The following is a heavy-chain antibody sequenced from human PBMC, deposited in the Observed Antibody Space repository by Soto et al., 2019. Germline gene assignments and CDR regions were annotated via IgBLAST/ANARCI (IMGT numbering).Heavy chain of an antibody. Sequence: GGSLRLSCSASGFTFSSYAMHWVRQAPGKGLEYVSGVRGDGDPPFYADSVKGRFTISRDNSKNTLYLQMSGLSADDTAVYYCVKSRGGNNFDFFDWGQGALVTAPQ. CDR3: VKSRGGNNFDFFD. J-gene: IGHJ4*02. V-gene: IGHV3-64D*06. CDR2: VRGDGDPP. D-gene: IGHD5-12*01. CDR1: GFTFSSYA.